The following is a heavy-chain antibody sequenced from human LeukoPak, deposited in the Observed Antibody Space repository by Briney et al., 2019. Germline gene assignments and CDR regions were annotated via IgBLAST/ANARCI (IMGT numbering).Heavy chain of an antibody. CDR1: GFTFTTYT. V-gene: IGHV3-21*01. D-gene: IGHD2-2*01. J-gene: IGHJ3*02. CDR2: ISSSSDYI. Sequence: GGSLRLSCAASGFTFTTYTMNWVRQAPGKGLEWISSISSSSDYIYYADLVRGRFTVSRDNSKNSLFLQMNSLRAEDTAVYYCAREVPAAMSGFDIWGQGTMVTVSS. CDR3: AREVPAAMSGFDI.